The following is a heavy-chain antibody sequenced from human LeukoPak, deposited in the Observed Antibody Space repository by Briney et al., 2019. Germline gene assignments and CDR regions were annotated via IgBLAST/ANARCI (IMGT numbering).Heavy chain of an antibody. CDR1: GFTFRYYG. CDR3: AKDNIVVIPTDTRAPYGLDV. J-gene: IGHJ6*02. CDR2: VSDSGTSA. D-gene: IGHD2-2*01. Sequence: QSGGSLRLSCAVSGFTFRYYGMSWVRQAPGKGLEWVSVVSDSGTSAYYADSVKGRFTISRDNSKNTPYLQMNSLRAEDTAVYYCAKDNIVVIPTDTRAPYGLDVWGQGTTVTVSS. V-gene: IGHV3-23*01.